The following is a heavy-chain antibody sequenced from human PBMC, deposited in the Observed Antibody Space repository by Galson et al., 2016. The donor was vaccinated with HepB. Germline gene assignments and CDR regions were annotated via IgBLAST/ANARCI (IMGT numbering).Heavy chain of an antibody. CDR1: GFTFSSYS. CDR3: ARDFDY. CDR2: ISSSCSTI. Sequence: SLRLSCAASGFTFSSYSMNWVRQAPGKGLEWVSYISSSCSTIYSADSVKGRFTISRDNAKNSLYLQMNSLRADDTAVYYCARDFDYWGRGTLVTVSS. V-gene: IGHV3-48*01. J-gene: IGHJ4*02.